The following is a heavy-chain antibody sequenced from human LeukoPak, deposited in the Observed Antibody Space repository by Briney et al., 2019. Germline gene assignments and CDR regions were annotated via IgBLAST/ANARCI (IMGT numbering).Heavy chain of an antibody. V-gene: IGHV1-69*04. J-gene: IGHJ4*02. D-gene: IGHD4-17*01. CDR3: ASRDTDDYGDQKNYFDY. Sequence: ASVKVSCKASGGTFSSYAISWVRQAPGQGLEWMGRIIPILGIANYAQKFQGRVTITADKSTSTAYMELSSLRSEDTAVYYCASRDTDDYGDQKNYFDYWGQGTLVTVSS. CDR2: IIPILGIA. CDR1: GGTFSSYA.